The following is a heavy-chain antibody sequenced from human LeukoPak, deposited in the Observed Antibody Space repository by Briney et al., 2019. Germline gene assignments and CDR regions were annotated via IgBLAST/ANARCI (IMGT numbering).Heavy chain of an antibody. CDR2: IIPILGIA. CDR3: ARDFEAYYYDSSGWTAFDY. V-gene: IGHV1-69*04. Sequence: ASVKVSCKASGGTSSSYAISWVRQAPRQGLEWMGRIIPILGIANYAQKFQGRVTITADKSTSTAYMELSSLRSEDTAVYYCARDFEAYYYDSSGWTAFDYWGQGTLVTVSS. D-gene: IGHD3-22*01. CDR1: GGTSSSYA. J-gene: IGHJ4*02.